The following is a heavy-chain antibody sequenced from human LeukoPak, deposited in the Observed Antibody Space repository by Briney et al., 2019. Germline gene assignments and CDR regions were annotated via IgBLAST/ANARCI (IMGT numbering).Heavy chain of an antibody. CDR3: ARGFSALVGSGNWFDS. V-gene: IGHV4-39*01. J-gene: IGHJ5*01. D-gene: IGHD2-15*01. CDR1: GGSISSSGHF. Sequence: PSETLSLTCTVSGGSISSSGHFWGWIRQSPGKGLEWIGSLYYTGCAYYNPSLKSRVTIFVDTSKNQFSLRLTSVTAADTDVYYCARGFSALVGSGNWFDSWGQGTLVTVSS. CDR2: LYYTGCA.